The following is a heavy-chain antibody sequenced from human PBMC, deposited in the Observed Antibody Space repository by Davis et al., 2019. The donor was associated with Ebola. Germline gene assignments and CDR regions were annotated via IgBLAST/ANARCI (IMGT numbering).Heavy chain of an antibody. V-gene: IGHV3-23*01. J-gene: IGHJ4*02. Sequence: GESLKISCAASGFTFSSYAMSWVRQAPGKGLEWVSSITKRADTTYYADSVGGRFTISRDNSQNTQWLQMNSLRAEDTAVYYCARDSPHFWSGYDPFDYWGQGTLVTVSS. CDR2: ITKRADTT. CDR3: ARDSPHFWSGYDPFDY. CDR1: GFTFSSYA. D-gene: IGHD3-3*02.